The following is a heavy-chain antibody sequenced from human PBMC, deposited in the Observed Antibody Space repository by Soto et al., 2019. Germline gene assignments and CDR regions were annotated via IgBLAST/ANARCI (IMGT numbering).Heavy chain of an antibody. CDR3: ARSGAPGGY. V-gene: IGHV1-18*01. CDR2: ISAYNGNT. Sequence: QVQLVQSGAEVKKPGASVKVSCQASGYTFTSYAISWVRQAPGQGLEWMGWISAYNGNTNYAQKLQGRVTMTTDTSTTSAHMKLRSLTADDTAVDYCARSGAPGGYWGQGTLVTVSP. CDR1: GYTFTSYA. D-gene: IGHD3-10*01. J-gene: IGHJ4*02.